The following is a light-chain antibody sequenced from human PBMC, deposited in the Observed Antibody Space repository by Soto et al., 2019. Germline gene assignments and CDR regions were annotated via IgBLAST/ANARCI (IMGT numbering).Light chain of an antibody. CDR3: QQYYSTPPYT. J-gene: IGKJ2*01. CDR2: WAS. V-gene: IGKV4-1*01. CDR1: QRVLYSSNNNNY. Sequence: DIVMTTSPDSLAVSLGERATINCKSSQRVLYSSNNNNYLAWYQQKPGQPPKLLIYWASTRESGVPDRFSGSGSGTDFTLTIIRLQAEAVAVYYCQQYYSTPPYTFGQGTTLEIK.